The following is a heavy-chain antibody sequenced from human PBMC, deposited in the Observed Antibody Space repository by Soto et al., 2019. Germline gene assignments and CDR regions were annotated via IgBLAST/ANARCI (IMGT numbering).Heavy chain of an antibody. CDR1: RFTFSSYG. CDR3: ARGGAKHHAFDI. D-gene: IGHD2-21*01. J-gene: IGHJ3*02. CDR2: ISFDGSNK. V-gene: IGHV3-30*03. Sequence: GGSLRFSCAASRFTFSSYGMHWVRQAPGKGLEWVAVISFDGSNKYYVDSVKGRFTISRDNSKNTLYLQMNSLRAEDTAVYYCARGGAKHHAFDIWGQGTMVTVSS.